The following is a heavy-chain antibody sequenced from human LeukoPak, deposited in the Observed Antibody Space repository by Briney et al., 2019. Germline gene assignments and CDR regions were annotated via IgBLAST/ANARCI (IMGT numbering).Heavy chain of an antibody. CDR1: GLTFSRSA. CDR2: ITDEGSST. D-gene: IGHD1-26*01. CDR3: ARRNSGSYSRGFDY. J-gene: IGHJ4*02. V-gene: IGHV3-23*01. Sequence: GGSLRLSCAASGLTFSRSAMNWVRQAPGKGLEGVSTITDEGSSTYFADSVKGRFPISRDNSKNMLHLQMNSLRAEDTAVYYCARRNSGSYSRGFDYWGQGTLVTVSS.